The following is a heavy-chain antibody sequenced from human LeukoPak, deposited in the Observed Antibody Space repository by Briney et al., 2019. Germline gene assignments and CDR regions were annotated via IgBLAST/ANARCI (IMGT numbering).Heavy chain of an antibody. CDR2: ISSSSYI. J-gene: IGHJ4*02. V-gene: IGHV3-21*01. CDR3: ARDWPYSYGSYYFDY. D-gene: IGHD5-18*01. CDR1: GFTFSSYS. Sequence: KSGGSLRLSCAASGFTFSSYSMNWVRQAPGKGLEWVSSISSSSYIYYADSVKGRFTISRDNAKNSLYLQMNSLRAEDTAVYYCARDWPYSYGSYYFDYWGQGTLVTVSS.